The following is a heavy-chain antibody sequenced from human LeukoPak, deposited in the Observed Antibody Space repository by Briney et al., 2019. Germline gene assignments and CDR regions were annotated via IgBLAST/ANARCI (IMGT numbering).Heavy chain of an antibody. D-gene: IGHD6-6*01. Sequence: GASVKVSCKASGYTFTGYYMHWVRQAPGQGLEWMGWINPNSGGTNYAQKFQGRVTMTRDTSISTACMELSRLRSDDTAVYYCARGYSSSSRALSWGYWGQGTLVTVSS. CDR1: GYTFTGYY. V-gene: IGHV1-2*02. J-gene: IGHJ4*02. CDR2: INPNSGGT. CDR3: ARGYSSSSRALSWGY.